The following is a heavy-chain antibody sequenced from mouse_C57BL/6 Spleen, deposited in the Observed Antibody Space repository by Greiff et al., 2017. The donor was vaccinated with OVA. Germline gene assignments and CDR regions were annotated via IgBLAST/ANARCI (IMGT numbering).Heavy chain of an antibody. J-gene: IGHJ2*01. CDR2: IYPGDGDT. CDR1: GYAFSSYW. CDR3: ARSRQLQALDY. V-gene: IGHV1-80*01. Sequence: VQLQQSGAELVKPGASVKISCKASGYAFSSYWMNWVKQRPGKGLEWIGQIYPGDGDTNYNGKFKGKATLTADKSSSTAYMQLSSLTSEDSAVYFCARSRQLQALDYWGQGTTLTVSS. D-gene: IGHD3-2*01.